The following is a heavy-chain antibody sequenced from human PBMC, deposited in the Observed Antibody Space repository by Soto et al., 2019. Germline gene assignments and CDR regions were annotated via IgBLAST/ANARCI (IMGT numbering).Heavy chain of an antibody. CDR1: GFSFSTSAVG. CDR2: IYWDDDK. D-gene: IGHD6-13*01. CDR3: ARPYWAASGTRSYFDY. Sequence: QITLTESGPTLVKPTQTLTLTCTFSGFSFSTSAVGVGWIRQPPGKALEWLALIYWDDDKRYSPFLKSRLTITKDTSTTQVVLTMTNPDPVATGTYYCARPYWAASGTRSYFDYGGQGTLVTVPS. J-gene: IGHJ4*02. V-gene: IGHV2-5*02.